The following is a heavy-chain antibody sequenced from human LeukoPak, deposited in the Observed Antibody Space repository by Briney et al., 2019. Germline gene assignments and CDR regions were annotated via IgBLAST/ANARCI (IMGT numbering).Heavy chain of an antibody. CDR3: AELGITMIGGV. CDR1: GFTFSSCW. V-gene: IGHV3-7*01. J-gene: IGHJ6*04. CDR2: IKQDGSEK. D-gene: IGHD3-10*02. Sequence: PGGSLRLSCAASGFTFSSCWMSWVRQAPGKGLEGVANIKQDGSEKYYVDSVKGRFTISRDNAKNSLYLQMNSLRAEDTAVYYCAELGITMIGGVWGKGTTVTISS.